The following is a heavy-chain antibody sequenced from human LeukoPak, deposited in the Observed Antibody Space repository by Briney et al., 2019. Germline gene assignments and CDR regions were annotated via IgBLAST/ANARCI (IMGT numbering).Heavy chain of an antibody. D-gene: IGHD2/OR15-2a*01. V-gene: IGHV4-59*01. CDR2: IYYSGST. CDR3: ATEALSFPGFRRYWFDP. J-gene: IGHJ5*02. Sequence: SETLSLTCTVSGGSISSYYWSWIRQPPGKGLEWIGYIYYSGSTNYNPSLKSRVTISVDTSKNQFSLKLSSVTAEDTAVYYCATEALSFPGFRRYWFDPWGQGTLVTVSS. CDR1: GGSISSYY.